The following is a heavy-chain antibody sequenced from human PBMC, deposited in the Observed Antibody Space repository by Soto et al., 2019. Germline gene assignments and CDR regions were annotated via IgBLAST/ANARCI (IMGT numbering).Heavy chain of an antibody. CDR1: GYTFTSYD. Sequence: VASVKVSCKASGYTFTSYDINWVRQATGQGLEWMGWMNPNSGNTGYAQKFQGRVTMTRNTSISTAYMELSSLRSEDTAVYYCARGRVLLWFGELLPYYYYGMDVWGQGTTVTVSS. V-gene: IGHV1-8*01. CDR2: MNPNSGNT. J-gene: IGHJ6*02. CDR3: ARGRVLLWFGELLPYYYYGMDV. D-gene: IGHD3-10*01.